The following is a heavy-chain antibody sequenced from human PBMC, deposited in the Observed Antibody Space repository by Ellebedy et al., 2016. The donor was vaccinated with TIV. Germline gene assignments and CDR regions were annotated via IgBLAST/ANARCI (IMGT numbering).Heavy chain of an antibody. CDR2: ISANGGTT. Sequence: GESLKISCVASGFTFNTHPMNWVRQAPGKGLEWVSIISANGGTTYYADSVKGRFTISRDNSKNTLFLQMSSLRAEDTAVYFCARRSTDFAFDSWGQGTLVTVSS. CDR1: GFTFNTHP. CDR3: ARRSTDFAFDS. J-gene: IGHJ4*02. D-gene: IGHD3/OR15-3a*01. V-gene: IGHV3-23*01.